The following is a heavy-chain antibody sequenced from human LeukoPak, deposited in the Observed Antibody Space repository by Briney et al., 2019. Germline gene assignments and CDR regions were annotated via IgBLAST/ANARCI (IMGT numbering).Heavy chain of an antibody. V-gene: IGHV2-5*01. CDR2: IYWTDDK. CDR1: GFSLGSTGAG. CDR3: AYDTSAAAGSGTFDI. J-gene: IGHJ3*02. Sequence: ESGPTLVKPTQTLTLTCTFSGFSLGSTGAGVGWIRQPPGKALECLALIYWTDDKRYSPSLKSRLTITKDTSKNQVVLTMTDMDPVDTATYYCAYDTSAAAGSGTFDIWGLGTMVTVSS. D-gene: IGHD6-13*01.